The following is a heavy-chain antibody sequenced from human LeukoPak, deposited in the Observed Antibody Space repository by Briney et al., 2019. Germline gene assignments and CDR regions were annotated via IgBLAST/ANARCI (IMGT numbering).Heavy chain of an antibody. J-gene: IGHJ4*02. D-gene: IGHD1-26*01. CDR1: GGTFSSYA. CDR3: ARGSSGSYTASPGFDY. Sequence: VASVKVSCKASGGTFSSYAISWVRQAPGQGLEWMGRIIPILGIANYAQKFQGRVTITADKSTSTAYMELSSLRSEDTAVYYCARGSSGSYTASPGFDYWGQGTLVTVSS. CDR2: IIPILGIA. V-gene: IGHV1-69*04.